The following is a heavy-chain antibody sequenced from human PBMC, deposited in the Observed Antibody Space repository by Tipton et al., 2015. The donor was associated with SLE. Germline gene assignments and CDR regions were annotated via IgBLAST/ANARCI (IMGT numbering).Heavy chain of an antibody. CDR1: GESFSGYY. CDR3: ASRDMDV. CDR2: IYYSGST. Sequence: TLSLTCAVYGESFSGYYWSWIRQPPGKGLEWIGYIYYSGSTYYNPSLKSRVTISVDTSKNQFSLKLSSVTAADTAVYYCASRDMDVWGKGTTVTVSS. J-gene: IGHJ6*03. V-gene: IGHV4-34*09.